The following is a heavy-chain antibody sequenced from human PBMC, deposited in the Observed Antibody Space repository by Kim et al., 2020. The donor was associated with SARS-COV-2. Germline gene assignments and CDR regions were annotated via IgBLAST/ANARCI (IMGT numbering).Heavy chain of an antibody. CDR1: EFTFGDYA. V-gene: IGHV3-49*04. CDR2: IRSKAYGGTT. D-gene: IGHD6-6*01. CDR3: TRVQQLVLNYYYYMDV. J-gene: IGHJ6*03. Sequence: GGSLRLSCTASEFTFGDYAMSWVRQAPGKGLEWVGFIRSKAYGGTTEYAASVKGRFTISRDDSKSIAYLQMNSLKTEDTAVYYCTRVQQLVLNYYYYMDVWGKGTTVTVSS.